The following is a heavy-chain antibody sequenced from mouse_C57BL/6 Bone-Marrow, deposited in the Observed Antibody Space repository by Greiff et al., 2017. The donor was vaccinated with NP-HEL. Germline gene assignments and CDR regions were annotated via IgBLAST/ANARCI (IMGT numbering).Heavy chain of an antibody. V-gene: IGHV7-3*01. D-gene: IGHD2-1*01. CDR2: IRNKANGYTT. Sequence: EVHLVESGGGLVQPGGSLSLSCAASGFTFTDYYMSWVRQPPGKALEWFGFIRNKANGYTTEYSASVKGRFTISRDNSQSILYLQMNALRAEDSATYYCARDGNYSFAYWGQGTLVTVSA. J-gene: IGHJ3*01. CDR3: ARDGNYSFAY. CDR1: GFTFTDYY.